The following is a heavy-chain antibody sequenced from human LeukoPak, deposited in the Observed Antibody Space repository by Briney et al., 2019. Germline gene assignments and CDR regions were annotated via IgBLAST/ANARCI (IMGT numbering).Heavy chain of an antibody. CDR3: ARVSAIVSPYYYYGMDV. D-gene: IGHD1-26*01. V-gene: IGHV1-18*01. CDR2: ISAYNGNT. Sequence: ASVKDSCKASGYTFTSYGISWVRQAPGQGLEWMGWISAYNGNTNYAQKLQGRVTMTTDTSTSTAYMELRSLRSDDTAVYYCARVSAIVSPYYYYGMDVWGQGTTVTVSS. CDR1: GYTFTSYG. J-gene: IGHJ6*02.